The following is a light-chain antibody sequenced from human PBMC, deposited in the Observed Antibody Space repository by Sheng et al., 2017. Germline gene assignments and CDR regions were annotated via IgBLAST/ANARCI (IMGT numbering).Light chain of an antibody. Sequence: EIVLTQSPGTLSLSPGERATLSCRASQSVSSSYLAWYQQKPGQAPRLLMYGASSRATGIPDRFSGGGSGTDFTLTINRLEPEDFAVYYCQQYSGSFRTFGQGTKVEIK. CDR3: QQYSGSFRT. J-gene: IGKJ1*01. CDR1: QSVSSSY. V-gene: IGKV3-20*01. CDR2: GAS.